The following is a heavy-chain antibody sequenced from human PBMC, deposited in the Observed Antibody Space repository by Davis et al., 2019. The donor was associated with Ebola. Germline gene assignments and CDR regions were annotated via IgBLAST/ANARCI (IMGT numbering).Heavy chain of an antibody. J-gene: IGHJ5*02. V-gene: IGHV4-59*01. CDR3: ARGGVTYNWFDP. D-gene: IGHD3-16*01. Sequence: PSETLSLTCTVSGGSISSYYWRWIRQPPGKGLEWIGYIYNSGSTNYNPSLKTRVTISVDTSKNQFSLKLSSVTAADTAVYYCARGGVTYNWFDPWGQGTLVTVSS. CDR2: IYNSGST. CDR1: GGSISSYY.